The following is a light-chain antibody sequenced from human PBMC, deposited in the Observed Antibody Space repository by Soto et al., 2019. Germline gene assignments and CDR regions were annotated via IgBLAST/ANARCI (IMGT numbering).Light chain of an antibody. J-gene: IGKJ1*01. V-gene: IGKV1-27*01. CDR1: QGISNS. Sequence: DIQMTQSPSSLSASIGDRVTNTCRAIQGISNSLAWYQQKPGKVPKLLNYAAPTLQSGAPSRFSGSGSGTDFTLTISSLQPEDVATYYCQKYNSAPRTFGQGTTVESK. CDR2: AAP. CDR3: QKYNSAPRT.